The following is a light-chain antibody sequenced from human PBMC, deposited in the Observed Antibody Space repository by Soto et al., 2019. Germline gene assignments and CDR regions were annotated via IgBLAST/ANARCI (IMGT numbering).Light chain of an antibody. V-gene: IGKV1-39*01. CDR1: QSISDY. Sequence: DRQMTQSPFSLSASLGDRVTITCRAIQSISDYLTWYKQKPGKGPKLLIFAASRLQVGVPSRFSGSGSVTDFTRTSSSLQPEDFATYCCQQSHSAPFPVGPGTTVDIK. CDR2: AAS. J-gene: IGKJ3*01. CDR3: QQSHSAPFP.